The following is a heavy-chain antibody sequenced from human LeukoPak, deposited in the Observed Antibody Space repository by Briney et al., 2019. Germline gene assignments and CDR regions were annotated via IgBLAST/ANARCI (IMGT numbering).Heavy chain of an antibody. CDR2: INHSGST. D-gene: IGHD1-26*01. Sequence: SETLSLTCAVYGGSFSGYYWSWIRQPPGKGLEWIGEINHSGSTNYNPSLKSRVTMSVDTSKNQFSLKLSSVTAADTAVYYCARDSARWELLYFDYWGQGTLVTVSS. V-gene: IGHV4-34*01. CDR3: ARDSARWELLYFDY. J-gene: IGHJ4*02. CDR1: GGSFSGYY.